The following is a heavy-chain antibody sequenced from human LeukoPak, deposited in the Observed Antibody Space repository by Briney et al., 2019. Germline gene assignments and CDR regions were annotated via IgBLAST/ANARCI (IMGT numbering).Heavy chain of an antibody. CDR2: ISSSSSTI. V-gene: IGHV3-48*01. CDR1: GFTFSSYS. D-gene: IGHD1-26*01. Sequence: GGSLRLSCAASGFTFSSYSMNWVRQAPGKGLEWVSYISSSSSTIYYADSVKGRFTISRDNSKNTLYLQMNSLRAEDTAVYYCAKGDRGIVGATAPPIFDYWGQGTLVTVSS. CDR3: AKGDRGIVGATAPPIFDY. J-gene: IGHJ4*02.